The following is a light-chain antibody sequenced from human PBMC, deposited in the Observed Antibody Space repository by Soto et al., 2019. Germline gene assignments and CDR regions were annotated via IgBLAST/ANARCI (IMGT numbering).Light chain of an antibody. Sequence: QSALTQPRSVSGSPGQSVTLSCTGSSSDVGSYNYVSWYQQHPGKAPKLMIYDVTKRPSGVPDRFSGSKSGNTASLTISGLQADDEADYYCCSYAGSYIFLFGGGTKLTVL. J-gene: IGLJ2*01. CDR2: DVT. CDR3: CSYAGSYIFL. CDR1: SSDVGSYNY. V-gene: IGLV2-11*01.